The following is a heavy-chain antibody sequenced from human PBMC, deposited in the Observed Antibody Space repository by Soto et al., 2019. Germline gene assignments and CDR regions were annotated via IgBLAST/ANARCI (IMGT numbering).Heavy chain of an antibody. J-gene: IGHJ6*02. D-gene: IGHD3-22*01. CDR3: ARSAVVTDYYYYGMDV. CDR1: GYSFTRYW. CDR2: IYPGDSDT. Sequence: PGESLKLSCTGSGYSFTRYWIGWVRQMPGKGLEWMGIIYPGDSDTRYSPSFQGQVTISADKSISTAYLQWSSLKASDTAMYYCARSAVVTDYYYYGMDVWGQGTTVTVSS. V-gene: IGHV5-51*01.